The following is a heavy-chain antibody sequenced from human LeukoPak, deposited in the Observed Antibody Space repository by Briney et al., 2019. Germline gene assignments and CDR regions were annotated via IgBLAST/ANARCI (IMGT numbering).Heavy chain of an antibody. CDR2: IYYSGST. J-gene: IGHJ2*01. Sequence: SETLSLTCTVSGGSISNYYWSWIRQPPGKGLEWIGYIYYSGSTNYNPSLKSRVTISVDTSKSQFSLKLSSVTAADTAVYYCARHVRTAVTGGLWYFDLWGRGTLVTVSS. V-gene: IGHV4-59*08. CDR1: GGSISNYY. D-gene: IGHD6-19*01. CDR3: ARHVRTAVTGGLWYFDL.